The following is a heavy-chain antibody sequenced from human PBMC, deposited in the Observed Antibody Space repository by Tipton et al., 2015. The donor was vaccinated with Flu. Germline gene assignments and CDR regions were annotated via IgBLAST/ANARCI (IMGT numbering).Heavy chain of an antibody. CDR2: IKQDGSET. Sequence: SLRLSCVASGLKFTNYWMSWVRQAPGKGLEWVAHIKQDGSETYYVDSAKGRFTISRDNAKNSVYLQMNSLRVDDTAVYYCARQNYFDSSGWVDWGQGTQVTVS. J-gene: IGHJ4*02. CDR3: ARQNYFDSSGWVD. V-gene: IGHV3-7*01. D-gene: IGHD3-22*01. CDR1: GLKFTNYW.